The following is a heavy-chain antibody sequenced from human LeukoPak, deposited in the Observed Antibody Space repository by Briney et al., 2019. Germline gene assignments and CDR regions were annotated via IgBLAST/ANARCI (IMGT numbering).Heavy chain of an antibody. J-gene: IGHJ4*02. CDR3: ARDYIAAAAY. D-gene: IGHD6-13*01. CDR1: GYSISSGYY. CDR2: IYHSGST. V-gene: IGHV4-38-2*02. Sequence: SETLSLTCTVSGYSISSGYYWGWIRQPPGKWLEWIGSIYHSGSTYYNPSLKSRVTISVDTSKNQFSLKLSSVTAADTAVYYCARDYIAAAAYWGQGTLVTVSS.